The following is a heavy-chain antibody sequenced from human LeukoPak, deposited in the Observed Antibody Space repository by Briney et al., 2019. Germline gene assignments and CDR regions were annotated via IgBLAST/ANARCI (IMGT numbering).Heavy chain of an antibody. CDR3: AKSSDGSTSFDQ. V-gene: IGHV3-23*01. CDR1: GFTFSSYG. Sequence: GSLRLSCAASGFTFSSYGMSWVRQAPGKGLEWVSAISGSGDSTHYADSVKGRFTISRDNSKNTLFLQMNSLRADDTAVYYCAKSSDGSTSFDQWGQGTLVTVSS. J-gene: IGHJ4*02. CDR2: ISGSGDST. D-gene: IGHD2-2*01.